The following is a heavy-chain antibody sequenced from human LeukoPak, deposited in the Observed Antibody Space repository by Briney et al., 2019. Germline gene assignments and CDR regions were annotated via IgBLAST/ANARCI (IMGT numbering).Heavy chain of an antibody. V-gene: IGHV4-59*08. CDR3: ARLPLRYGYDAFDI. J-gene: IGHJ3*02. CDR1: GGSISSYY. Sequence: PSETLSLTCTVSGGSISSYYWSWIRQPPGKGLEWIGYIYYSGSTNYNPSLKSRVTISVDTSKNQFSLKLSSVTAADTAVYYCARLPLRYGYDAFDIWGQGTMVTVSS. D-gene: IGHD5-18*01. CDR2: IYYSGST.